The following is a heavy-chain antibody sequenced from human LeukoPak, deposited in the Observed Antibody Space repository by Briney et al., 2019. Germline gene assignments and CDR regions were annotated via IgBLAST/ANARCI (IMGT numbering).Heavy chain of an antibody. CDR1: GFTFSSYW. D-gene: IGHD3-22*01. Sequence: GGSLRLSCAASGFTFSSYWMSWVRQAPGKGLEWVANINLDGSEKYYVDSVKGRFTISRDNAKNTLYLQMNSLRAEDTAVYYCARVYESNSGDYYDSSSLVDHDAFDNWGQGTMVTVSS. CDR3: ARVYESNSGDYYDSSSLVDHDAFDN. CDR2: INLDGSEK. V-gene: IGHV3-7*01. J-gene: IGHJ3*02.